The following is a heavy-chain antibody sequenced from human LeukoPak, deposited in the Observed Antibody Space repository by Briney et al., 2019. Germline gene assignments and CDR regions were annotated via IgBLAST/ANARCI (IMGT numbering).Heavy chain of an antibody. D-gene: IGHD6-13*01. CDR1: GFTFSSYA. Sequence: GGSLTLSCAASGFTFSSYAVSWVRQAPGKGLEWVSAISGSGGSTYYADSVKGRFTISRDNSKNTLYLQMNSLRAEDTAVYYCAKDRGWQQLPHMDVWGKGTTVTVSS. CDR2: ISGSGGST. J-gene: IGHJ6*03. V-gene: IGHV3-23*01. CDR3: AKDRGWQQLPHMDV.